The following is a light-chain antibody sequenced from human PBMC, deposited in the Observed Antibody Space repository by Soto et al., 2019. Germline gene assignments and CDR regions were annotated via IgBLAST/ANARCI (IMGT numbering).Light chain of an antibody. CDR1: QDISNY. J-gene: IGKJ3*01. V-gene: IGKV1-33*01. Sequence: DIQMTQSPSSLSASVGDRVTITCQAGQDISNYLNWYQQKPGKAPKLLIYDASNLETGVPSRFSGSGSGTDFTFTISSLQPEDIATYYCQQYDNLPFVGPGTKVDIK. CDR2: DAS. CDR3: QQYDNLPF.